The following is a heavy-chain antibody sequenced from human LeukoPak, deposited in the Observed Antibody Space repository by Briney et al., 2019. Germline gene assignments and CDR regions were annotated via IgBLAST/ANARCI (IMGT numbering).Heavy chain of an antibody. CDR2: INPNSGGT. Sequence: ASVKVSCKASGYTFTDYYFHWVRQAPGQGLEWMGWINPNSGGTNYAQKFQGRVTMTRDTSISTAYMELSRLRSDDTAVYYCARNRDIAVAGTVYWFDPWGQGTLVTVSS. D-gene: IGHD6-19*01. CDR1: GYTFTDYY. V-gene: IGHV1-2*02. CDR3: ARNRDIAVAGTVYWFDP. J-gene: IGHJ5*02.